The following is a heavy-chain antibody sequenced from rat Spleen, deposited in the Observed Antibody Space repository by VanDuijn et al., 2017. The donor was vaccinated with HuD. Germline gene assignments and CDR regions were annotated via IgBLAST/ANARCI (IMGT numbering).Heavy chain of an antibody. CDR2: ISTGGGST. D-gene: IGHD1-4*01. CDR1: GFTFSNYY. Sequence: EMQLVESGGGLVQPGRSLKLSCAASGFTFSNYYMAWVRQAPTKGLEWVAYISTGGGSTYYRDSVKGRFTISRDSAKSTLYLQMDSLRSEDTATYYCATAGSRVSRFAYWGQGTLVTVSS. J-gene: IGHJ3*01. CDR3: ATAGSRVSRFAY. V-gene: IGHV5-27*01.